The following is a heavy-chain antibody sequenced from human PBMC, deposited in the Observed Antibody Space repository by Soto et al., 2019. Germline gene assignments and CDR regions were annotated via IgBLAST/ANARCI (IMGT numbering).Heavy chain of an antibody. CDR1: GGTFSSYA. D-gene: IGHD6-13*01. Sequence: ASVKVSCKASGGTFSSYAISWVRQAPGQGLEWMGGIIPIFGTANYAQKFQGRVTITADKSTSTAYMELSSLRSEDTAVYYCARFTRIAAAEEYYYGMDVWGQGTTVTVSS. CDR2: IIPIFGTA. J-gene: IGHJ6*02. V-gene: IGHV1-69*06. CDR3: ARFTRIAAAEEYYYGMDV.